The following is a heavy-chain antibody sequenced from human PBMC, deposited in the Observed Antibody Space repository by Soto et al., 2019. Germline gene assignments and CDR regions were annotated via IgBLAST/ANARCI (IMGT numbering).Heavy chain of an antibody. D-gene: IGHD3-22*01. CDR1: GGSISSGDYY. CDR2: IYYSGST. CDR3: ARDRESNNYDSSGYYSGYYYGMDV. J-gene: IGHJ6*02. V-gene: IGHV4-30-4*01. Sequence: SETLSLTCTVSGGSISSGDYYWCGSRQPPGKGMEWIGYIYYSGSTYYNPSLKSRVTISVDTSKNQFSLKLSSVTAADTAVYYCARDRESNNYDSSGYYSGYYYGMDVWGQGTTVTVS.